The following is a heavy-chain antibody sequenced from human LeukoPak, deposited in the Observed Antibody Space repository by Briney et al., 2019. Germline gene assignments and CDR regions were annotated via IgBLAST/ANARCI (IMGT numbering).Heavy chain of an antibody. CDR3: ARDLNDAFDX. J-gene: IGHJ3*01. CDR1: GFTFSIYS. CDR2: ISSSSSYI. D-gene: IGHD3-9*01. Sequence: GGSLRLSCTASGFTFSIYSMNWVRQAPGMGLEWVSSISSSSSYIKYVDSVKGRFTISRDNAKNSLYLQMNSLRAEDTAMYYCARDLNDAFDXWGQGTMVTVX. V-gene: IGHV3-21*01.